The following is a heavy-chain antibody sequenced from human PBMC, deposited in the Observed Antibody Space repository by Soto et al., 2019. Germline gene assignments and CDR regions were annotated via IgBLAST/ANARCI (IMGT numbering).Heavy chain of an antibody. J-gene: IGHJ4*02. V-gene: IGHV3-23*01. CDR3: AKDGLGFGELPYSDY. CDR1: GFTFSSYA. Sequence: EVQLLESGGGLVQPGGSLRLSCAASGFTFSSYAMSWVRQAPGKGLEWVSAISGSGGSTYYADSVKGRFTISRDNSENTLYLQVNSLSAEDTAVYYCAKDGLGFGELPYSDYWGQGTLVTFSS. D-gene: IGHD3-10*01. CDR2: ISGSGGST.